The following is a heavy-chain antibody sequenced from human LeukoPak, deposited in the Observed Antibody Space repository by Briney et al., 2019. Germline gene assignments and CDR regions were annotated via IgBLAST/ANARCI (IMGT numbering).Heavy chain of an antibody. V-gene: IGHV4-59*01. J-gene: IGHJ6*02. CDR2: IYSSGST. CDR3: ARVDEGGYYYYGMDV. CDR1: AGSISSYY. Sequence: SETLSLTCTVSAGSISSYYWSWIRQPPGKGLEWIGYIYSSGSTNYNPSLKSRVTISVDTSKNQFSLKLSSVTAADTAVYCCARVDEGGYYYYGMDVWGQGTTVTVSS. D-gene: IGHD3-16*01.